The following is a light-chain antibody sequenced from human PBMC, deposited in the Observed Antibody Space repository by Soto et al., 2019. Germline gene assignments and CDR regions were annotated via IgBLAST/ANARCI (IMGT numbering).Light chain of an antibody. V-gene: IGKV1-33*01. CDR3: QQYDNPLLT. CDR2: DAS. Sequence: DIQMTQSPSSLSASVGDRVTITCQASQDISNDLNWYQQKPGKAPKLLIYDASNLETGVPSRFSGSGSGTDFTFTISSLQPEDIATYYCQQYDNPLLTFGGGTKVEIK. J-gene: IGKJ4*01. CDR1: QDISND.